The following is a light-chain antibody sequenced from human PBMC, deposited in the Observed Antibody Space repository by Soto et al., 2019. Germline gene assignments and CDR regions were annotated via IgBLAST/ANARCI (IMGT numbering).Light chain of an antibody. CDR2: DDS. CDR1: NIGPRK. V-gene: IGLV3-21*02. Sequence: SYGLSQPPSVSLAPGQTARISCGGANIGPRKVHWYQQKPGQAPVLIVYDDSGRPSGIPERFSGSNSGNTATLTISRVEAGDEADYYCQVWNSFSDHPYVFGSGTKVTV. CDR3: QVWNSFSDHPYV. J-gene: IGLJ1*01.